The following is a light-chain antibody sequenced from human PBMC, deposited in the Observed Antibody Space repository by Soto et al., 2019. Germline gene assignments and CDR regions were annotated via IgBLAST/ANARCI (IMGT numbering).Light chain of an antibody. Sequence: DIQMTQSPSSLSASVGDRVTITCRTSQGINDYLNWYQMKPGEAPKLLIYAASALQSGIPSRFSGSASGTEFNLTITSLQPEDFATYYCQQSYNFPRTFGQGTKVEVK. J-gene: IGKJ1*01. V-gene: IGKV1-39*01. CDR2: AAS. CDR3: QQSYNFPRT. CDR1: QGINDY.